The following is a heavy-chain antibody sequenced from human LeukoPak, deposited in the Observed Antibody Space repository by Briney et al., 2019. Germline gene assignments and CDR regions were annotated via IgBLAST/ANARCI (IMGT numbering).Heavy chain of an antibody. D-gene: IGHD4-17*01. CDR3: ARGGRSTVTHDFDY. Sequence: PSETLSLTCTVSGGSISSYYWSWIRQPAGKGLEWIGRIYTSGSTNYNPPLKSRVTMSVDTSKNQFSLKLSSVTAADTAVYYCARGGRSTVTHDFDYWGQGTLVTVSS. CDR2: IYTSGST. V-gene: IGHV4-4*07. CDR1: GGSISSYY. J-gene: IGHJ4*02.